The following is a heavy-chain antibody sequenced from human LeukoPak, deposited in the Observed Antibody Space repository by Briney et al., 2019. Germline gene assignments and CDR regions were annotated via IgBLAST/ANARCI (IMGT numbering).Heavy chain of an antibody. CDR3: ARVNSAWYGALDY. CDR1: GGSISSYY. V-gene: IGHV4-59*01. J-gene: IGHJ4*02. Sequence: SETLSLTCTVSGGSISSYYWSWIRQPPGKGLEWIGYIYYTGTTNYNPSLNSRVTISVDTSKNQFSLRLSSVTAADTAVYYCARVNSAWYGALDYWGQGTMVTVSS. CDR2: IYYTGTT. D-gene: IGHD6-19*01.